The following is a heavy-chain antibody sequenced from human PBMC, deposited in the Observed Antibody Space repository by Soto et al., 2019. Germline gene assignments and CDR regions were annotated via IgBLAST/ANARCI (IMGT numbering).Heavy chain of an antibody. V-gene: IGHV4-39*01. Sequence: SETLSLTCTVSDGSISSSSYYWGWIRQPPGKGLEWIGSISHSGSTDYNPSLKSRVTIFVDTSKSQLSLKVSSATAADTAVYHCARGQDIVVVPAAMMVGYYYYMDVWGKGTTVTVSS. D-gene: IGHD2-2*01. CDR2: ISHSGST. CDR3: ARGQDIVVVPAAMMVGYYYYMDV. J-gene: IGHJ6*03. CDR1: DGSISSSSYY.